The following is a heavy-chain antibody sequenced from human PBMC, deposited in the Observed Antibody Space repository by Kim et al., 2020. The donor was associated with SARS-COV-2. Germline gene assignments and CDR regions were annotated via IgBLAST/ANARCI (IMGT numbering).Heavy chain of an antibody. CDR1: GFTFSSYA. J-gene: IGHJ3*02. V-gene: IGHV3-23*01. CDR3: AKIRELSSSWYKTLLGAFDI. CDR2: ISGSGGST. D-gene: IGHD6-13*01. Sequence: GGSLRLSCAASGFTFSSYAMSWVRQAPGKGLEWVSAISGSGGSTYYADSVKGRFTISRDNSKNTLYLQMNSLRAEDTAVYYCAKIRELSSSWYKTLLGAFDIWGQGTMVTVSS.